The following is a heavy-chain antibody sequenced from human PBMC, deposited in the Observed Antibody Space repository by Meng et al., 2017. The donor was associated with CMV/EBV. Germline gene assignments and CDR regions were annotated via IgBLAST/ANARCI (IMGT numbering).Heavy chain of an antibody. Sequence: GESLKISCAASGFTFSSYGMHWVRQAPGKGLEWVAFIRYDGSNKYYADSVKGRFTISRDNSKNTLYLQMNSLRAEDTAVYYCAKSGYCSSTSCYIHYYYGMDVWGQETTVTVSS. V-gene: IGHV3-30*02. CDR1: GFTFSSYG. CDR2: IRYDGSNK. CDR3: AKSGYCSSTSCYIHYYYGMDV. J-gene: IGHJ6*02. D-gene: IGHD2-2*02.